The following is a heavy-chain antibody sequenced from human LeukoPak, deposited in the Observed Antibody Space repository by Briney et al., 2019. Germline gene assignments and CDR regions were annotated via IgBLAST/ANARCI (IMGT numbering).Heavy chain of an antibody. CDR3: ARDYYGSIDY. V-gene: IGHV3-74*01. Sequence: GGPLRLSCVAAGFNFGHYWMHWVRHAPGKAPVCISRITGDGSSTVYADPVTGRFTISRDNARNTLYLQMDSLRAEDTAVYYCARDYYGSIDYWGQGTLVTVSS. CDR2: ITGDGSST. CDR1: GFNFGHYW. J-gene: IGHJ4*02. D-gene: IGHD3-10*01.